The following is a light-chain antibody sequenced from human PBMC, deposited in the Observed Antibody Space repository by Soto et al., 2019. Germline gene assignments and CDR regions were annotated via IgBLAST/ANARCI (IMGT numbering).Light chain of an antibody. CDR3: QQYNDWFSIT. CDR2: DVY. J-gene: IGKJ5*01. CDR1: QSVNNY. Sequence: EIVLTQSPAPLSLSPGERATLSCRASQSVNNYLHWYQQKPGQAPRLLMFDVYNRATGIPARFSGSGSATDFTLTISSLQSEDFGVYYCQQYNDWFSITFGQGTRLEIK. V-gene: IGKV3-11*01.